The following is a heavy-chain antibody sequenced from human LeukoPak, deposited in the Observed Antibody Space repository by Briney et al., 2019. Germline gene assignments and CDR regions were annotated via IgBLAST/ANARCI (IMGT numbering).Heavy chain of an antibody. Sequence: TGGSLRLSCGASGFTFSNYHMNWVRQAPGKGLEWISYITTSSSSINYADSVKGRFAISRDNAKNSLYLQMNSLRAEDTAVYYCASSSPTTIFGVVSYYFDYWGQGTLVTVSS. CDR2: ITTSSSSI. CDR3: ASSSPTTIFGVVSYYFDY. D-gene: IGHD3-3*01. J-gene: IGHJ4*02. V-gene: IGHV3-48*01. CDR1: GFTFSNYH.